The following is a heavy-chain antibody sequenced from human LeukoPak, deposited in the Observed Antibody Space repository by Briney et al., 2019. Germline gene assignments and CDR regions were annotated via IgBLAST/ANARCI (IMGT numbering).Heavy chain of an antibody. CDR3: ARDVKGYCSSTSCQTNWFDP. CDR1: GFTFSSYW. J-gene: IGHJ5*02. D-gene: IGHD2-2*01. CDR2: IKQDGSEK. V-gene: IGHV3-7*03. Sequence: GGSLRLSCAASGFTFSSYWMSWVRQAPGKGLEWVANIKQDGSEKYYVDSVKGRFTISRDNAKNSLYLQMNSLRAEDTALYYCARDVKGYCSSTSCQTNWFDPWGQGTLVTVSS.